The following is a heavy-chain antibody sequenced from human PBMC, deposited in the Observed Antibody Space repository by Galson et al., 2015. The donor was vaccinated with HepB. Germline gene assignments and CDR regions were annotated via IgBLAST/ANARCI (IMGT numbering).Heavy chain of an antibody. V-gene: IGHV3-30*03. CDR1: GFSFSSHG. CDR3: AREHSWVNWYFDY. Sequence: SLRLSCAASGFSFSSHGMHWVRKAPGKGLEWVAVISSEGRANNYADSVKGRFTISRDNSKNTFYLQMNSLRTEDTAVYYCAREHSWVNWYFDYWGRGTLVTVSS. D-gene: IGHD3-16*01. CDR2: ISSEGRAN. J-gene: IGHJ2*01.